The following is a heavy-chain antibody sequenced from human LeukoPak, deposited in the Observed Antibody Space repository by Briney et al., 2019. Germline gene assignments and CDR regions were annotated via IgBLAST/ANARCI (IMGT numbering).Heavy chain of an antibody. CDR1: GGSFSGYY. J-gene: IGHJ4*02. CDR2: INHSGST. V-gene: IGHV4-34*01. CDR3: AVDYDILTGYYTLDY. D-gene: IGHD3-9*01. Sequence: SETLSLTCAVYGGSFSGYYWSWIRQPPGKGLEWMGEINHSGSTNYNPSLKSRVTISVDTSKNQFSLKLSSVTAADTAVYYCAVDYDILTGYYTLDYWGQGTLVTVSS.